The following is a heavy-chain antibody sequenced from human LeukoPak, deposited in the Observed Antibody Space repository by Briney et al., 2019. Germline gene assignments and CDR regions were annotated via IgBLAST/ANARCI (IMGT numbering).Heavy chain of an antibody. CDR3: AKMAYYDFWSGYLDAFDI. D-gene: IGHD3-3*01. V-gene: IGHV3-9*03. CDR2: ISWNSGSI. Sequence: PGGSLRLSCAASGFTFDDYAMHWVRQAPGKGLEWVSGISWNSGSIGYADSVKGRFTISRDNAKNSLYLQMNSLRAEDMALYYCAKMAYYDFWSGYLDAFDIWGQGTMVTVSS. J-gene: IGHJ3*02. CDR1: GFTFDDYA.